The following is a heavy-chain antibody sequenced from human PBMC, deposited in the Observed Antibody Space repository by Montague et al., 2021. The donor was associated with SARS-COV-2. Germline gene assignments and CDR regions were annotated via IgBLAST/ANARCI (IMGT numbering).Heavy chain of an antibody. Sequence: SLRLSCAASGFTFSGYSMNWVRQAPGKGLEWVSYISSSGYTIYYADSVKGRFTISRDNAKNSLYLQMNSLRDEDTAVYSCARERGYCSSTSCYGDFYYGMDVWGQGTTVTVSS. J-gene: IGHJ6*02. CDR3: ARERGYCSSTSCYGDFYYGMDV. V-gene: IGHV3-48*02. D-gene: IGHD2-2*01. CDR2: ISSSGYTI. CDR1: GFTFSGYS.